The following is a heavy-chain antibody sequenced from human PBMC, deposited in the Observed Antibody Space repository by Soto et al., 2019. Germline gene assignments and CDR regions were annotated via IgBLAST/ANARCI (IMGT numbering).Heavy chain of an antibody. V-gene: IGHV3-30*18. Sequence: QVQLVESGGGVVQPGRSLRLSCAASGFTFTRYGMHWVRQAPGKGLEWVAVIVCDGSEKYYGDSVKGRFTISRDNSKNTSYLQVNSLRADDTGVYYCVKESHRVLYSTSSERCDFYSGMDVWGRGTTVTVSS. CDR2: IVCDGSEK. CDR1: GFTFTRYG. CDR3: VKESHRVLYSTSSERCDFYSGMDV. J-gene: IGHJ6*02. D-gene: IGHD6-6*01.